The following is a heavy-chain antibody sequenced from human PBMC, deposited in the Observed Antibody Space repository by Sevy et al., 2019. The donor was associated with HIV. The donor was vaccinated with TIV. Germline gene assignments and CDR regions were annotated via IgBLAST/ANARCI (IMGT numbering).Heavy chain of an antibody. V-gene: IGHV3-66*01. D-gene: IGHD3-22*01. J-gene: IGHJ3*02. Sequence: GGSLRLSCVASGFTVSSNYMSWVRQAPGKGLEWVSVIYSGGSTYYADSVKGRFTISSDNSKNTLYLQMNSLRAEDTAVYYCARDQDYYDSSGYYPSDAFDIWGQGTMVTVSS. CDR2: IYSGGST. CDR3: ARDQDYYDSSGYYPSDAFDI. CDR1: GFTVSSNY.